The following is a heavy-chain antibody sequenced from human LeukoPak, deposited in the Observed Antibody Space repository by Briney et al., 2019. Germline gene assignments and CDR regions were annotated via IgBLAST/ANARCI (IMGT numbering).Heavy chain of an antibody. CDR1: GGSISSYY. CDR2: IYYSGST. Sequence: SDTLSLTCTVSGGSISSYYWSWIRQPAGKGLGWIGYIYYSGSTNYNPSLKSRVTISVDTSKNQFSQKLRSVTAADTAVYYCARQERWLHFDYWGQGTLVTVYS. CDR3: ARQERWLHFDY. V-gene: IGHV4-59*08. D-gene: IGHD5-24*01. J-gene: IGHJ4*01.